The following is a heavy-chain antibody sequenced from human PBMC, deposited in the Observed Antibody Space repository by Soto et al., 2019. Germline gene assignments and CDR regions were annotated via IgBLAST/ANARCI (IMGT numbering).Heavy chain of an antibody. CDR2: IRSKANNYAT. D-gene: IGHD7-27*01. Sequence: EVQLVESGGGLVQPGGSLKLSCAASGSTVSGSAMHWVRQASGKGLEWVGRIRSKANNYATAFAASVKGRFTISRDDSKTTAYLQVNSLKTEDTAVYYCTTVQLGITDYWGQGTLVTVSS. CDR1: GSTVSGSA. CDR3: TTVQLGITDY. J-gene: IGHJ4*02. V-gene: IGHV3-73*01.